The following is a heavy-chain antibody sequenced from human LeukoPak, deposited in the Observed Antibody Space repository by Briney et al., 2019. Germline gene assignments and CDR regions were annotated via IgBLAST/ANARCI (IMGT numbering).Heavy chain of an antibody. J-gene: IGHJ4*02. CDR1: GFTFSSYG. V-gene: IGHV3-30*18. CDR3: AKARGIYYDSTYYFDY. Sequence: GRSLRLSCAASGFTFSSYGMHWVRQAPGKGLEWVAVISYDGSNKYYVDSVKGRFTISRDNSKNTLYLQMNSLRAEDTAVYYCAKARGIYYDSTYYFDYWGQGTLVTVSS. CDR2: ISYDGSNK. D-gene: IGHD3-22*01.